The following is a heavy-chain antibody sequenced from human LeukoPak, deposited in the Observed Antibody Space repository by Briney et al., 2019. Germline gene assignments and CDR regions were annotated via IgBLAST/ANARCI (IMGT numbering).Heavy chain of an antibody. J-gene: IGHJ4*02. Sequence: QPGRSLRLSCAASGFTFSSYGMHWVRQAPGKGLEWVAVISYDGSNKYYADSVKGRFTISRDNSKNTLYLQMNSLRAEDTAVYYCAKDRTRSFHYWGQGTLVTVST. V-gene: IGHV3-30*18. CDR1: GFTFSSYG. D-gene: IGHD1-7*01. CDR3: AKDRTRSFHY. CDR2: ISYDGSNK.